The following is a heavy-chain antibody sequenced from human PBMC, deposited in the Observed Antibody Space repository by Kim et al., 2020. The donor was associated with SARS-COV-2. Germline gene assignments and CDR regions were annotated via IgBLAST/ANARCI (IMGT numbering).Heavy chain of an antibody. CDR1: GGSISSSSYY. CDR2: IYYSGST. Sequence: SETLSLTCTVSGGSISSSSYYWCWIRQPPGKGLEWIGSIYYSGSTYYNPSLKSRVTISVDTSKNQFSLKLSSVTAADTAVYYCARLWFGELGYWGQGTLVTVSS. V-gene: IGHV4-39*01. D-gene: IGHD3-10*01. CDR3: ARLWFGELGY. J-gene: IGHJ4*02.